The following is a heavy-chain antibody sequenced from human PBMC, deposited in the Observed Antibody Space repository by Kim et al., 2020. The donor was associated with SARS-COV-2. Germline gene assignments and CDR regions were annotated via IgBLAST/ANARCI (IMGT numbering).Heavy chain of an antibody. D-gene: IGHD1-26*01. J-gene: IGHJ4*02. Sequence: EQKFQGRVTMTRDTSTSTVYMELSSLRSEDTAVYYCARGPSLLGATNFDYWGQGTLVTVSS. V-gene: IGHV1-46*01. CDR3: ARGPSLLGATNFDY.